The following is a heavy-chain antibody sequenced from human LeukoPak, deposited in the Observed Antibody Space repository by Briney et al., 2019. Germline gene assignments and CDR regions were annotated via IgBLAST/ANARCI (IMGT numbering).Heavy chain of an antibody. CDR3: ARGDSSGWYYFDY. CDR1: GFTFSSYW. D-gene: IGHD6-19*01. CDR2: IKQDGSEK. V-gene: IGHV3-7*01. J-gene: IGHJ4*02. Sequence: PGGSLRLSCAASGFTFSSYWMSWVRQASGKGLEWVANIKQDGSEKYYVDSVKGRFTISRDNAKNSLYLQMNSLRAEDTAVYYCARGDSSGWYYFDYWGQGTLVTVSS.